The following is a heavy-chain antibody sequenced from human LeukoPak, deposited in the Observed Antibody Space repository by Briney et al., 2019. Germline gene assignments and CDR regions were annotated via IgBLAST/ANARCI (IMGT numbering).Heavy chain of an antibody. J-gene: IGHJ4*02. CDR3: ARVSGYDWESFYDY. V-gene: IGHV4-59*01. D-gene: IGHD5-12*01. Sequence: PSETLSLTCTVSGGSISSYYWSWIRQPPGKGLEWIGYIYYSGSTNYNPSLKSRVTISVDTSKNQFSLKLRSVTAADTAMYYCARVSGYDWESFYDYWGQGSLVTVSS. CDR2: IYYSGST. CDR1: GGSISSYY.